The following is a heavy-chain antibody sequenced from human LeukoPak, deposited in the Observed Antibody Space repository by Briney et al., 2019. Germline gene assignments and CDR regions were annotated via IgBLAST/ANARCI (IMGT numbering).Heavy chain of an antibody. J-gene: IGHJ4*02. CDR3: ATLHILDTTLAG. V-gene: IGHV3-74*01. CDR1: GFTFSEQW. Sequence: GGSLRLSCAASGFTFSEQWMHWVRLPPGKGHVWVSRISSEGTSRIYADSVEGRFTISRDNAKNTLYLQMDSLRHEDTAVYFCATLHILDTTLAGWGQGTLVPVSS. D-gene: IGHD5-18*01. CDR2: ISSEGTSR.